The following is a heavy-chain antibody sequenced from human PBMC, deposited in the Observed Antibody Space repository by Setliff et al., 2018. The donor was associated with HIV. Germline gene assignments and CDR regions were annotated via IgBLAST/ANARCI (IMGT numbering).Heavy chain of an antibody. CDR1: GFTFSDYY. V-gene: IGHV3-11*05. D-gene: IGHD2-2*01. Sequence: TGGSLRLSCAASGFTFSDYYMSWIRQAPGKGLEWVSYISSSSSYTNYADSVKGRFTISRDNAKNSLYLQMNSLRAEDTAVYYCARGDCSSTSCPYLDYWGQGTLVTVSS. CDR3: ARGDCSSTSCPYLDY. J-gene: IGHJ4*02. CDR2: ISSSSSYT.